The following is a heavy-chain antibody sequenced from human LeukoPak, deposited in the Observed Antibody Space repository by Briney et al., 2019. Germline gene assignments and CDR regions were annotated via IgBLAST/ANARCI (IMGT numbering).Heavy chain of an antibody. V-gene: IGHV1-69*01. CDR2: IIPIFGTA. Sequence: SVKVSCKASGGTFSSYAIGWVRQAPGQRLEWMGGIIPIFGTANYAQKFQGRVTITADESTSTAYMELSSLRSEDTAVYYCARGTTVTPYYFDYWGQGTLVTVSS. J-gene: IGHJ4*02. CDR3: ARGTTVTPYYFDY. D-gene: IGHD4-17*01. CDR1: GGTFSSYA.